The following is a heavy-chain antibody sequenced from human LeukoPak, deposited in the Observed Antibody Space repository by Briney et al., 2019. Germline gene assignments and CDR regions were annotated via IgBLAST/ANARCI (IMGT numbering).Heavy chain of an antibody. J-gene: IGHJ6*03. CDR3: ARAIDGYSYDRGYYMDV. CDR1: GGSTSSGDYY. D-gene: IGHD5-18*01. V-gene: IGHV4-30-4*08. Sequence: SETLSLTCTVSGGSTSSGDYYWSWIRQPPGKGLEWIGYIYYSGSTYYNPSLKSRVTISVDTSKNQFSLKLSSVTAADTAVYYCARAIDGYSYDRGYYMDVWGNGTTVTVSS. CDR2: IYYSGST.